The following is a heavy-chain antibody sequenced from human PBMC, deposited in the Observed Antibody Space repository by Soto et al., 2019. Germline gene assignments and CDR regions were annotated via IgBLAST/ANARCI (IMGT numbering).Heavy chain of an antibody. CDR2: IWYDGSNK. J-gene: IGHJ4*02. Sequence: QVQLVESGGGVVQPGRSLRLSCAASGFTFSSYGMHWVRQAPGKGLEWVAVIWYDGSNKYYADSVKGRFTISRDNSKNTLYLHMYSLRAEDTAVYYCARDPLPIYDILTGYFDYWGQGTLVTVSS. CDR3: ARDPLPIYDILTGYFDY. V-gene: IGHV3-33*01. D-gene: IGHD3-9*01. CDR1: GFTFSSYG.